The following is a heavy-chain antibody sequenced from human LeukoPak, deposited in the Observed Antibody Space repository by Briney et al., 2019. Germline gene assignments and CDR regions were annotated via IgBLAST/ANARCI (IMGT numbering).Heavy chain of an antibody. CDR2: IYHSGST. D-gene: IGHD1-26*01. CDR1: GGSISSGGYS. V-gene: IGHV4-30-2*01. CDR3: ARGADYSGSYPPVDY. J-gene: IGHJ4*02. Sequence: SETLSLTCAVSGGSISSGGYSWSWIRQPPGKGLEWIGYIYHSGSTYYNPSLKSRVTISVDTSKNQFSLKLSSVTAADTAVYYCARGADYSGSYPPVDYWGQGTLVTVSS.